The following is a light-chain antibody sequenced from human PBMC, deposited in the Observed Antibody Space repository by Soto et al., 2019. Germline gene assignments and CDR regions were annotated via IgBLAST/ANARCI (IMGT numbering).Light chain of an antibody. V-gene: IGLV1-40*01. J-gene: IGLJ1*01. CDR2: GNS. Sequence: QSVLTQPPSGSGAPGQRVTISCTGSSSNIGAGYDVHWYQQLPGTAPKLLIYGNSNRPSGVPDRFSGSKSGTSASLAITGLQAEDEADYYCHSHDSRPSGYVLATGTKATVL. CDR3: HSHDSRPSGYV. CDR1: SSNIGAGYD.